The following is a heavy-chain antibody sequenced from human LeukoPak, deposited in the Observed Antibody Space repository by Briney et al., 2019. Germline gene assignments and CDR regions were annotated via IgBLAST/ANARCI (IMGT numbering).Heavy chain of an antibody. CDR3: ARHARRAGHIVVVPATRAFDY. CDR1: GGSFSGYY. CDR2: INHSGST. Sequence: PSETLSLTCAVYGGSFSGYYWSWIRQPPGKGLEWIGEINHSGSTNYNPSLKSRVTISVDTSKNQFSLKLSSVTAADTAVYYCARHARRAGHIVVVPATRAFDYWGQGTLVTVSS. D-gene: IGHD2-2*01. J-gene: IGHJ4*02. V-gene: IGHV4-34*01.